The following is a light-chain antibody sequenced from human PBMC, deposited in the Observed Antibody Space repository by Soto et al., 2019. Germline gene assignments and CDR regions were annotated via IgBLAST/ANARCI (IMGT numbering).Light chain of an antibody. Sequence: QSALPQPPSVSGSPGQSITISCTGTSSDVGAYDAVSWYQQHPGKAPQVIIYRGTKWPSGVSTRFSGSVSGNTASLTVSGLQAEDEAEYFCCSSAPESTYVFGTGTQVTVL. V-gene: IGLV2-23*01. CDR1: SSDVGAYDA. CDR3: CSSAPESTYV. J-gene: IGLJ1*01. CDR2: RGT.